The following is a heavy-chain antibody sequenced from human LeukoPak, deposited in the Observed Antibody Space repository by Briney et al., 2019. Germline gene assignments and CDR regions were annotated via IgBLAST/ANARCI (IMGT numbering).Heavy chain of an antibody. CDR3: VSTYDYDDSGFYPFDH. D-gene: IGHD3-22*01. V-gene: IGHV3-64D*09. CDR1: GFSFSSNA. J-gene: IGHJ4*02. Sequence: PGGSLRVSCSASGFSFSSNAMHWVRQAPGKGLEYVSGITSNGGKTYYADSVKGRFTISRDNSKKTLSLQMSSLRAEDTAVYYCVSTYDYDDSGFYPFDHWGQGTLVTVSS. CDR2: ITSNGGKT.